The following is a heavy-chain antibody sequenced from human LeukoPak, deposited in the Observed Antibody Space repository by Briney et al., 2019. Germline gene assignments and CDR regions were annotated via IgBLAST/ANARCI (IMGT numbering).Heavy chain of an antibody. CDR2: IYYSGST. CDR1: GYSISSGYY. J-gene: IGHJ4*02. Sequence: SETLSLTCAVSGYSISSGYYWGWIRQPPGKGLEWIGSIYYSGSTYYNPSLKSRVTISVDTSKNQFSLKLSSVTAADTAVYYCARQVSGYYGFWGQGTLVAVSS. V-gene: IGHV4-38-2*01. D-gene: IGHD3-22*01. CDR3: ARQVSGYYGF.